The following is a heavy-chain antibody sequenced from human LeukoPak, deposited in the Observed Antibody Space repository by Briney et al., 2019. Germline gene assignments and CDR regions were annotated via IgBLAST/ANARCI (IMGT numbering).Heavy chain of an antibody. CDR1: GFTFSSYA. D-gene: IGHD3-3*01. J-gene: IGHJ4*02. CDR3: ATNLQYYDFWSGYYGY. CDR2: ISGSGGST. Sequence: QPGGSLRLSCAASGFTFSSYAMSWVRQAPGKGLEWVSAISGSGGSTYYADSVKGRFTISRDNSKNTLYLQMNSLRAEDTAVYYCATNLQYYDFWSGYYGYWGQGTLVTVSS. V-gene: IGHV3-23*01.